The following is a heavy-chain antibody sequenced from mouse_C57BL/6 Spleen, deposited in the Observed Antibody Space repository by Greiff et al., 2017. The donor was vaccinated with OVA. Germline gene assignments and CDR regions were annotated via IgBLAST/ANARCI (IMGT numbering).Heavy chain of an antibody. Sequence: EVMLVESGEGLVKPGGSLKLSCAASGFTFSSYAMSWVRQTPEKRLEWVAYISSGGDYIYYADTVKGRFTISRDNARNTLYLQMSSLKSEDTAMYYCTRAPLDGYYPYYFDYWGQGTTLTVSS. J-gene: IGHJ2*01. V-gene: IGHV5-9-1*02. CDR3: TRAPLDGYYPYYFDY. CDR1: GFTFSSYA. D-gene: IGHD2-3*01. CDR2: ISSGGDYI.